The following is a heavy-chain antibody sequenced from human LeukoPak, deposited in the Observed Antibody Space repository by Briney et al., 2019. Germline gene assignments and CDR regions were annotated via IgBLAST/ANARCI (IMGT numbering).Heavy chain of an antibody. J-gene: IGHJ6*03. CDR3: ARASHSTPFYYYYYMDV. Sequence: ASVKVSCKASGYTFTSYDINWVRQATGQGLEWMGWMNPNSGNTGYAQKFQGRITITRNTSISTAYMELSSLRSEDTAVYYCARASHSTPFYYYYYMDVWGKGTTVTVSS. V-gene: IGHV1-8*03. D-gene: IGHD2-2*01. CDR2: MNPNSGNT. CDR1: GYTFTSYD.